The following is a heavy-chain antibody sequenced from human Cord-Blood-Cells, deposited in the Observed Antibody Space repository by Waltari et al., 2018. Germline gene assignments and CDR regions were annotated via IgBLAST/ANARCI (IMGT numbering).Heavy chain of an antibody. CDR2: ISNEGSNK. CDR1: GFTFSSYA. CDR3: AREGTIFGVVIMKY. V-gene: IGHV3-30*16. Sequence: QVQLVESGGGVVQPGRSLRLSCAASGFTFSSYAMPGVRQVPGKGGDGVAVISNEGSNKYYADSVNGRFTISRDNSKNTLYLQMNSLSAEDTVVYYCAREGTIFGVVIMKYWGQGTLVTVSS. J-gene: IGHJ4*02. D-gene: IGHD3-3*01.